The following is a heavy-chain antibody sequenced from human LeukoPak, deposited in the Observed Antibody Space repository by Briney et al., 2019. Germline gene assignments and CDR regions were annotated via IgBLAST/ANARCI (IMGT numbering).Heavy chain of an antibody. D-gene: IGHD2-2*01. CDR3: ARAPIVVVPAAINHAVAAAEDY. V-gene: IGHV4-34*01. CDR2: INHSGST. CDR1: GGSFSGYY. Sequence: SETQSLTCAVYGGSFSGYYWSWIRQPPGKGLEWIGEINHSGSTNYNPSLKSRVTISVDTSKNQFSLKLSSVTAADTAVYYCARAPIVVVPAAINHAVAAAEDYWGQGTLVTVSS. J-gene: IGHJ4*02.